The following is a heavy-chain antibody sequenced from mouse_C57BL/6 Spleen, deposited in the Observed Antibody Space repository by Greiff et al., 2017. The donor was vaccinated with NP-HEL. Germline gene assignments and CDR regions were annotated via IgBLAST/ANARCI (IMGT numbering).Heavy chain of an antibody. CDR1: GYAFTNYL. D-gene: IGHD1-1*01. Sequence: QVQLQQSGAELVRPGTSVKVSCKASGYAFTNYLIEWVKQRPGQGLEWIGVINPGSGGTNYNEKFKGKATLTADKSSSTAYMQLSSLTSEDSAVYFCAITTVVRAMDYWGQGTSVTVSS. V-gene: IGHV1-54*01. CDR2: INPGSGGT. CDR3: AITTVVRAMDY. J-gene: IGHJ4*01.